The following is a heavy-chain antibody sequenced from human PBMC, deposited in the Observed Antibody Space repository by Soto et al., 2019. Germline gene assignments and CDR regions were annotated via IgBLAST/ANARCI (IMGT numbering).Heavy chain of an antibody. CDR1: GFTFSSYS. Sequence: GGSLSLSCAASGFTFSSYSMNWVRQAPGKGLEWVSYISSSSSTIYYADSVKGRFTISRDNAKNSLYLQMNSLRAEDTAVYYCASSCSGGSCYPHYMDVWGKGTTVTVSS. V-gene: IGHV3-48*01. D-gene: IGHD2-15*01. CDR2: ISSSSSTI. CDR3: ASSCSGGSCYPHYMDV. J-gene: IGHJ6*03.